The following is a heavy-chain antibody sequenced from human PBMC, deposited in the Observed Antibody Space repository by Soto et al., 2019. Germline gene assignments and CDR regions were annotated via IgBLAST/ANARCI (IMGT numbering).Heavy chain of an antibody. CDR3: ARAGNSGYDLRFGN. V-gene: IGHV1-69*02. Sequence: SVKVSCKASGGTFSSYTISWVRQAPGQGLEWMGRIIPILGIANYAQKFQGRVTITADTSTSTAYMELSSLRSADTSVYYCARAGNSGYDLRFGNWGRGPLVTVSS. D-gene: IGHD5-12*01. CDR1: GGTFSSYT. CDR2: IIPILGIA. J-gene: IGHJ4*02.